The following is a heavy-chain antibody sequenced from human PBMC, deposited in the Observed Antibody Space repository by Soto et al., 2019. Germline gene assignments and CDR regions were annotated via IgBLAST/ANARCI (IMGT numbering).Heavy chain of an antibody. V-gene: IGHV1-2*02. Sequence: QVQLVQSGAEVKKPGASVKVSCKASGYTFTGYYIHWVRQAPGQGLEWMGWINPNSGDTKYAQNFQGRVTMTRDTSISTAYMEVSSLRSDDTAVYYCASRRDTSGWSGEFAPWGQGTLVTVSS. CDR3: ASRRDTSGWSGEFAP. CDR1: GYTFTGYY. D-gene: IGHD6-19*01. CDR2: INPNSGDT. J-gene: IGHJ5*02.